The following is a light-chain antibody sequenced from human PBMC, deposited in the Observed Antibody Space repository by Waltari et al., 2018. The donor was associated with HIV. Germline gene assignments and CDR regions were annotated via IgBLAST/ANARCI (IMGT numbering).Light chain of an antibody. J-gene: IGLJ1*01. CDR1: SSDVASYKY. Sequence: QSALTQPASVSGSPGQSITISCTGTSSDVASYKYVSGYQQHPGKAPKLMIYEVTNRPSGVSNRFSGSKSGNTASLTISGLQAEDEADYYCSSYTSSNTLDVFGTGTKVIVL. CDR2: EVT. CDR3: SSYTSSNTLDV. V-gene: IGLV2-14*01.